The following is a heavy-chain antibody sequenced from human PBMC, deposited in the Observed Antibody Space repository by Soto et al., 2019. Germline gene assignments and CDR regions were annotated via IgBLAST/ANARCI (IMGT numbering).Heavy chain of an antibody. D-gene: IGHD3-16*02. J-gene: IGHJ4*02. Sequence: QVQLVQSGAEVKKPGASVKVSCKASGYTFTSYAMHWVRQAPGQRLEWMGWINAGNGNTKYSQKLQGRVNITRDTSASTAYMELSSLKSEDTAVYYCASVIGGLYDFDYWGQGTLVTVSS. V-gene: IGHV1-3*01. CDR1: GYTFTSYA. CDR3: ASVIGGLYDFDY. CDR2: INAGNGNT.